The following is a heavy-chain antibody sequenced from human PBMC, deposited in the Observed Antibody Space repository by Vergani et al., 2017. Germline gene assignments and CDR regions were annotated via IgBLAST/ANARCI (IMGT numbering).Heavy chain of an antibody. V-gene: IGHV4-34*01. CDR2: INHSGST. J-gene: IGHJ6*03. D-gene: IGHD2-2*02. CDR3: ARGGYCRSTRCYKRGYYYYXMDV. Sequence: QVQLQQWGAGLLKPSETLSLTCAVYGGSFSGYYWSWIRQPPGKGLEWIGEINHSGSTNYNPSLKSRVTISVDTSKNQFSLKLSSVTAADTAVYYCARGGYCRSTRCYKRGYYYYXMDVWGKGTTVTVSS. CDR1: GGSFSGYY.